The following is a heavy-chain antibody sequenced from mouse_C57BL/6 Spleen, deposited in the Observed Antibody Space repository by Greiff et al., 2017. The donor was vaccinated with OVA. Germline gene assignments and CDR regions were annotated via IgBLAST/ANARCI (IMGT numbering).Heavy chain of an antibody. V-gene: IGHV1-64*01. J-gene: IGHJ1*03. CDR1: GYTFTSYW. CDR3: ARNWPLGYDGYYWYFDV. CDR2: IHPNSGST. D-gene: IGHD2-3*01. Sequence: QVQLQQPGAELVKPGASVKLSCKASGYTFTSYWMHWVKQRPGQGLEWIGMIHPNSGSTNYNEKFKSKATLTVDKSSSTAYMQLSSLTSEDSAVYYCARNWPLGYDGYYWYFDVWGTGTTVTVSS.